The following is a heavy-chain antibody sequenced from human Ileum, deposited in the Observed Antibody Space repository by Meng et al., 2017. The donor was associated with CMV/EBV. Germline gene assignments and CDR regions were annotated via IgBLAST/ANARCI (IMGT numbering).Heavy chain of an antibody. D-gene: IGHD2-2*01. J-gene: IGHJ3*02. CDR2: IKNEANSYAT. CDR1: GFTFSGST. CDR3: TRPIVVLPPGISRSSDAFDI. V-gene: IGHV3-73*01. Sequence: GGSLRLSCAASGFTFSGSTMHWVRQASGGGLEWLGRIKNEANSYATSYAASVKGKFTISRDDSKNTAYLQMNSLKTEDTAVYYCTRPIVVLPPGISRSSDAFDIWGQGTMVTVSS.